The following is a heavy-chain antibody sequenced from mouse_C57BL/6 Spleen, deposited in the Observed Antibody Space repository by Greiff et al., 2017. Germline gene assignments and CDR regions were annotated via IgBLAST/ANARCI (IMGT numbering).Heavy chain of an antibody. J-gene: IGHJ1*03. Sequence: QVQLQQPGAELVKPGASVKLSCKASGYTFTSYWMHWVKQRPGQGLEWIGKLDPYTGDTHYNQKFKGKATLTVARTSSTAYMQLRSLTSEGSAVYYCAREGSSWGFDDWGKGTPVTVSS. V-gene: IGHV1-69*02. CDR3: AREGSSWGFDD. CDR2: LDPYTGDT. CDR1: GYTFTSYW.